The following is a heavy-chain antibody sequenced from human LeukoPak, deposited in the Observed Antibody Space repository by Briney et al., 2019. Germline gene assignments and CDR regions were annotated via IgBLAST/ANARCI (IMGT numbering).Heavy chain of an antibody. J-gene: IGHJ4*02. CDR2: INHSGSA. D-gene: IGHD4-11*01. V-gene: IGHV4-34*01. Sequence: SETLSLTCAVNGGSFSSYHWTWIRQPPGKGLEWIGEINHSGSANYNPSLMSRVTISLDTSKNHFSLNLSSVTAADTAVYYCARGQGTVTTHWGQGTLVTVSS. CDR3: ARGQGTVTTH. CDR1: GGSFSSYH.